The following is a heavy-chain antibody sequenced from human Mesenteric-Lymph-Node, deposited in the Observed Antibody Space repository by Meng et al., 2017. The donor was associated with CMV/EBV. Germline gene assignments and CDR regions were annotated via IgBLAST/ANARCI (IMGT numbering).Heavy chain of an antibody. Sequence: GESLKISCATSGFTFTNYAIHWVRQAPGKGLEWVAFIRYDGSLKYYAASVKGRFTISRDNSKNTLYLQMNSLRAADTAVYYCAKGGHDSSDHYDYWGQGTLVTVSS. CDR1: GFTFTNYA. V-gene: IGHV3-30*02. CDR2: IRYDGSLK. D-gene: IGHD3-22*01. CDR3: AKGGHDSSDHYDY. J-gene: IGHJ4*02.